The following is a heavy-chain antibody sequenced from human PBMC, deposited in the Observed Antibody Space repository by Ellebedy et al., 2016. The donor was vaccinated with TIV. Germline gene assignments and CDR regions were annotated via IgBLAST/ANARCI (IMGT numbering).Heavy chain of an antibody. CDR3: ARANYYDSSGLDY. CDR1: GFTFSSYW. V-gene: IGHV3-74*01. Sequence: PGGSLRLSCAASGFTFSSYWMHWVRQAPGKGLVWVSRLNSDGSSTSYADSVKGRFTISRDNAKTTLYLQMNSLRAEDTAVYYCARANYYDSSGLDYWGQGTLVTVSS. CDR2: LNSDGSST. D-gene: IGHD3-22*01. J-gene: IGHJ4*02.